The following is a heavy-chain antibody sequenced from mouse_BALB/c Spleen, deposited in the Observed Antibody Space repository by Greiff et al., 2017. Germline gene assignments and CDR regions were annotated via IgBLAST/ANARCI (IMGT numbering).Heavy chain of an antibody. D-gene: IGHD1-1*01. CDR2: IRNKANGYTT. CDR1: GFTFTDYY. V-gene: IGHV7-3*02. Sequence: EVMLVESGGGLVQPGGSLRLSCATSGFTFTDYYMSWVRQPPGKALEWLGFIRNKANGYTTEYSASVKGRFTISRDNSQSILYLQMNTLRAEDSATYYCARDLGSSPFAYWGQGTLVTVSA. J-gene: IGHJ3*01. CDR3: ARDLGSSPFAY.